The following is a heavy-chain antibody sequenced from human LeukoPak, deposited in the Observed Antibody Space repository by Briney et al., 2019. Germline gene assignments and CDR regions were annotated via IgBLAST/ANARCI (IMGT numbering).Heavy chain of an antibody. CDR2: INHSGST. Sequence: PSETLSLTCAVYGGSFSGYYWSWIRRPPGKGLEWIGEINHSGSTNYNPSLKSRVTISVDTSKNQFSLKLSSVTAADTAVYYCARNRYYYYYYYMDVWGKGTTVTVSS. CDR1: GGSFSGYY. CDR3: ARNRYYYYYYYMDV. D-gene: IGHD1-14*01. J-gene: IGHJ6*03. V-gene: IGHV4-34*01.